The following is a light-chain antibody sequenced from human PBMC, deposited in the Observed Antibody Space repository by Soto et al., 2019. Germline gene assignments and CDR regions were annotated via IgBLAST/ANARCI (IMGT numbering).Light chain of an antibody. J-gene: IGLJ2*01. CDR2: EVS. Sequence: QSALTQPASVSGSPGQSITISCTGTSSDVGGYNYVSWYQQHPGKAPKLMIYEVSNRPSGVSNRFSGSKSGNTASLTISGLQAEDEADYYCQSYDTGLSAVVFGGGTKLTVL. CDR1: SSDVGGYNY. V-gene: IGLV2-14*01. CDR3: QSYDTGLSAVV.